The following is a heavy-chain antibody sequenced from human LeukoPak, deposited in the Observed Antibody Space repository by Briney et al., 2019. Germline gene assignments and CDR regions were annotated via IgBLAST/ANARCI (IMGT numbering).Heavy chain of an antibody. D-gene: IGHD2-15*01. CDR1: GFTFSNTW. CDR2: IKSKADGATT. CDR3: TTLDSGSWYPSDN. V-gene: IGHV3-15*05. Sequence: GGSLRLSCEASGFTFSNTWMSWVRQAPGKGLEWVGRIKSKADGATTDYAAPVKGRIIISRDDSKDTLYLQMKSLKMEDSGVYYCTTLDSGSWYPSDNWGQGTLVAVPS. J-gene: IGHJ4*02.